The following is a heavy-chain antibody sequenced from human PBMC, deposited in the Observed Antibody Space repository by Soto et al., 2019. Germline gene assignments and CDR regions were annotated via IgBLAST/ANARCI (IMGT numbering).Heavy chain of an antibody. V-gene: IGHV4-31*03. CDR1: GDPVSSGSYY. CDR2: IYHTGST. J-gene: IGHJ4*02. D-gene: IGHD7-27*01. Sequence: QVQLQESGPGLVQPSQTLSLTCSVSGDPVSSGSYYRTWVRQHPVKGLEWIGYIYHTGSTYYNPSLQSRLILSIATSKNQLSLHLYSVTAADTAVYFCAAKLGTTNYFDFWGQGALVAVSS. CDR3: AAKLGTTNYFDF.